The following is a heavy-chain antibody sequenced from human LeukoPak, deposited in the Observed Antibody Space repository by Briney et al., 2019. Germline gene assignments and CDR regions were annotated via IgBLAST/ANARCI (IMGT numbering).Heavy chain of an antibody. CDR2: TYYRSKWYY. CDR1: GDIVSSNSAA. D-gene: IGHD1-26*01. V-gene: IGHV6-1*01. J-gene: IGHJ4*02. Sequence: KTSQTLSLTCAISGDIVSSNSAAWNWIRQSPSRGLEWLGRTYYRSKWYYDYAVAVKSRISINPDTSKNQFSLQLSSVTPEDTAVYYCARDPVGGSTIFDYWGQGTLVTVSS. CDR3: ARDPVGGSTIFDY.